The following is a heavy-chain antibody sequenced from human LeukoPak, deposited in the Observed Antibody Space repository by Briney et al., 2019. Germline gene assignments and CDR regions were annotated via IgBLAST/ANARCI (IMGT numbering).Heavy chain of an antibody. V-gene: IGHV1-69*01. Sequence: SVKVSCKASGGTFSNYAISWVRQAPGQGLEWMGGIITNFGTTNYAQKYQGRVTITADESTSTVYMELSSLRSEDTAVYYCARPRAYYDFWRGYPPFDYWGQGTLVTVSS. J-gene: IGHJ4*02. CDR2: IITNFGTT. CDR3: ARPRAYYDFWRGYPPFDY. CDR1: GGTFSNYA. D-gene: IGHD3-3*01.